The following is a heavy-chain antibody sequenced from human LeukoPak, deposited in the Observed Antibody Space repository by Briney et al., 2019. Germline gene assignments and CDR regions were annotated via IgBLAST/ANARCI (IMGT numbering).Heavy chain of an antibody. CDR2: ISGSGGDT. J-gene: IGHJ4*02. V-gene: IGHV3-23*01. CDR1: GFTFSSYA. D-gene: IGHD6-13*01. CDR3: AKGRISGDAGLDY. Sequence: GGSLRLSCAASGFTFSSYAMSRVRRAPGKGLEWVSSISGSGGDTYYGDSVKGRFTISRDNSKNTLYLQVNSLRAEDTAVFYCAKGRISGDAGLDYWGQGTLVTVSS.